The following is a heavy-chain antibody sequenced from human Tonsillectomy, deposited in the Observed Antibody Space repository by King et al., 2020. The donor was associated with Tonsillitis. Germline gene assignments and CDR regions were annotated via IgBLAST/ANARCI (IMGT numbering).Heavy chain of an antibody. CDR3: AKDLTMIVMDLYYYGMDV. Sequence: VQLVESGGGLVQPGGSLRLSCAASGFTFSSYAMSWVRQAPGKGLEWVSAISGSGGSTYYADSVKGRFTISRDNSKNTLYLQMNSLRAEETAVYYCAKDLTMIVMDLYYYGMDVWGQGTTVTVSS. J-gene: IGHJ6*02. CDR1: GFTFSSYA. CDR2: ISGSGGST. D-gene: IGHD3-22*01. V-gene: IGHV3-23*04.